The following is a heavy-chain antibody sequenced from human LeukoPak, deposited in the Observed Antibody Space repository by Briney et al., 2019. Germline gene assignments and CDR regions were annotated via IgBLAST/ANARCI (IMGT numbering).Heavy chain of an antibody. J-gene: IGHJ4*02. CDR3: AKDLPYDSSGSVFDY. Sequence: GGSLRLSCAASGFTFSSYAMSWVRQAPGKGLEWVSAISGSGGSTYYADSVKGRFTVSRDNSKNTLYLQMNSLRAEDTAVYYCAKDLPYDSSGSVFDYWGQGTLVTVSS. D-gene: IGHD3-22*01. CDR2: ISGSGGST. CDR1: GFTFSSYA. V-gene: IGHV3-23*01.